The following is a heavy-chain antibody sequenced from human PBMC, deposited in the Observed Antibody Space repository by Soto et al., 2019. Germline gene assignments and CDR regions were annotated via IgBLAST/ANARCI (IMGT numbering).Heavy chain of an antibody. V-gene: IGHV3-30*19. D-gene: IGHD3-16*01. CDR1: GFTFRSYV. CDR2: TSYDGSDK. J-gene: IGHJ1*01. Sequence: QVQLVESGGGVVQPGTSLRVSCVGSGFTFRSYVIHWVRQAPGKGLEWVALTSYDGSDKYYGDSVRGRFTISRDNSRNTVDLQMDSLRLEDPALYSCARWGTRGGLDVWGQGTLVSVSS. CDR3: ARWGTRGGLDV.